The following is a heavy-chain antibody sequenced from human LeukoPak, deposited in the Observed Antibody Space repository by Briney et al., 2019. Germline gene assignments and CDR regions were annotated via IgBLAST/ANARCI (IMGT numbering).Heavy chain of an antibody. Sequence: PSETLSLTCTVSGGSVSSGSYYWSWIRQPPGKGLEWIGYIYYSGSTNYNPSLKSRVTISVDTSKNQFSLKLSSVTAADTAVYYCAREAGSSGWFDYWGQGTLVTVSS. CDR1: GGSVSSGSYY. CDR2: IYYSGST. V-gene: IGHV4-61*01. D-gene: IGHD1-26*01. CDR3: AREAGSSGWFDY. J-gene: IGHJ4*02.